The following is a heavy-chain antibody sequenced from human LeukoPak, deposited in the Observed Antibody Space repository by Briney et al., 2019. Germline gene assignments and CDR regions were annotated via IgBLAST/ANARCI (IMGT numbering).Heavy chain of an antibody. D-gene: IGHD1-26*01. CDR3: AKGCGWEASYYYYYMDV. V-gene: IGHV3-30*02. CDR2: IRYDGSNK. CDR1: GFSFSSYG. J-gene: IGHJ6*03. Sequence: PGGSLRLSCAASGFSFSSYGMYWVRQAPGKGLEWVAFIRYDGSNKYYADSVKGRFTISRDNSKNTLYLQMNSLRVEDTAVYYCAKGCGWEASYYYYYMDVWGKGTTVTISS.